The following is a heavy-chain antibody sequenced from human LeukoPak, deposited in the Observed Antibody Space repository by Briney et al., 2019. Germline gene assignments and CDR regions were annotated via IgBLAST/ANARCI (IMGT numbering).Heavy chain of an antibody. CDR2: ISGSGGST. CDR3: TTDENYYDSSGYYYADY. CDR1: GFTFSSYA. D-gene: IGHD3-22*01. V-gene: IGHV3-23*01. J-gene: IGHJ4*02. Sequence: QPGGSLRLSCAASGFTFSSYATSGVRQAPGKGLEWGSAISGSGGSTYYADSVKSRFTISRDNSKNTLYLQMNSLRAEDTAVYYCTTDENYYDSSGYYYADYWGQGTLVTVSS.